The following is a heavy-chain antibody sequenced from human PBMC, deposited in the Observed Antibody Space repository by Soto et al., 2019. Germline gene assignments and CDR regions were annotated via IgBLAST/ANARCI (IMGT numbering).Heavy chain of an antibody. D-gene: IGHD6-19*01. Sequence: QVQLQESGPGLVKPSDTLSLTCTVSGGSISGFYWSWIRQPPGKGLEWIGYIYYSGGTNYNASLQSRVCISLHTSKSQVSQRLTSVTAADTAVYYCARGMGTAEAAINYYYYYGMDVWGQGNTVTVTS. CDR2: IYYSGGT. CDR1: GGSISGFY. V-gene: IGHV4-59*01. J-gene: IGHJ6*02. CDR3: ARGMGTAEAAINYYYYYGMDV.